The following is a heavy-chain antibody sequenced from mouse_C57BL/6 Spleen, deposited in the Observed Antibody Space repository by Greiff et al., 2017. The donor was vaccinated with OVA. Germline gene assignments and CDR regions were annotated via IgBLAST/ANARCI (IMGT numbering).Heavy chain of an antibody. D-gene: IGHD3-2*02. V-gene: IGHV1-9*01. CDR2: ILPGSGST. J-gene: IGHJ2*01. CDR3: ARSGGSGYSDY. CDR1: GYTFTGYW. Sequence: QVQLQQSGAELMKPGASVKLSCKATGYTFTGYWIEGVKQRPGHGLEWIGEILPGSGSTTYNEKFKGKATFTADKSSNPAYMQLSSLTTEDSAIYYCARSGGSGYSDYWGQGTTLTVSS.